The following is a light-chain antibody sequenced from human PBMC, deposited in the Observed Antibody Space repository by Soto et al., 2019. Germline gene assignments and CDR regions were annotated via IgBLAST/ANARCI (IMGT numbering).Light chain of an antibody. V-gene: IGKV1-33*01. CDR3: QQYDNPPYN. J-gene: IGKJ2*01. Sequence: IRMTQSPSSLSAAVGDRVTITCQASQDISNYLNWYQQKAGKAPKLLIYDASNLETGVPSRFSGSGSGTDITFTISSLQPEDIATYYCQQYDNPPYNFGQGTKAEIK. CDR2: DAS. CDR1: QDISNY.